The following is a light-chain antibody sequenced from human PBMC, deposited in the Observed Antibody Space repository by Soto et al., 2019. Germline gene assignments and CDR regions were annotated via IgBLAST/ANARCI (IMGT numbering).Light chain of an antibody. Sequence: EIVMTQSPATLSVSPGERATLSCGASQSVRSNLAWYQQKTGQAPRLLIYGASSRATGIPARFSGSGSGTEFTLTISSLQSEDFAVYYCQQDNDWPFTFGQGTKLEIK. CDR2: GAS. V-gene: IGKV3-15*01. J-gene: IGKJ2*01. CDR1: QSVRSN. CDR3: QQDNDWPFT.